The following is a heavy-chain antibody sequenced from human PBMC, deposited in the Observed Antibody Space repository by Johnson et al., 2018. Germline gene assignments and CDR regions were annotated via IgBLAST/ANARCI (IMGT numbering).Heavy chain of an antibody. CDR3: VRDFSTMLRGLLVEYFDY. V-gene: IGHV3-21*01. D-gene: IGHD3-10*01. CDR1: GFTFSSYS. CDR2: ITPSSSSI. Sequence: EVQLLESGGGLVKPGGSLRLSCAASGFTFSSYSMTWVRQAPGKGLEWVSSITPSSSSIYYADSVKGRFTISRDNAKNSLFLQMNSLNAEDTAVYYCVRDFSTMLRGLLVEYFDYWGQGTLVTVSS. J-gene: IGHJ4*02.